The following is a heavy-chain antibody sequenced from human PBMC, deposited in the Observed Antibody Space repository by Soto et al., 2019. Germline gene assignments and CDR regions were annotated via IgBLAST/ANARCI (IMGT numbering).Heavy chain of an antibody. D-gene: IGHD6-13*01. J-gene: IGHJ6*02. Sequence: PXDSLTISRKGSGYNFDTYWINWVRQTPGKGLEWMGRIDPIDSKTKYSPSLEGHITISVDKSISTTYLQWSRLKASDTAIYYCARRIAAAGGYYYYAFDVWGQGTAVTVSS. CDR1: GYNFDTYW. V-gene: IGHV5-10-1*01. CDR3: ARRIAAAGGYYYYAFDV. CDR2: IDPIDSKT.